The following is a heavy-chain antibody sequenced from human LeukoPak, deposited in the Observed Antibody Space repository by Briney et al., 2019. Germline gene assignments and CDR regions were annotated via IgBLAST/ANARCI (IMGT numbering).Heavy chain of an antibody. J-gene: IGHJ4*01. CDR3: ARVYSSTWDGSYFDS. V-gene: IGHV3-72*01. CDR2: TRNRANSYTT. Sequence: GGSLRLSCAASGFTFSDHYMDWVRQAPGKGLEWVGRTRNRANSYTTEYAASVKGRFTISRDDSKNSLYLQMNSLKTEDTAVYYCARVYSSTWDGSYFDSWGHGTLITVSS. D-gene: IGHD6-13*01. CDR1: GFTFSDHY.